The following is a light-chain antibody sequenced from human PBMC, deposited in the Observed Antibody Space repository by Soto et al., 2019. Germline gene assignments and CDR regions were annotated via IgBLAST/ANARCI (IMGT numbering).Light chain of an antibody. V-gene: IGLV2-11*01. CDR2: DVS. CDR1: SSDVGGYSY. CDR3: CSYAGAFTYV. J-gene: IGLJ1*01. Sequence: QSALTQPRSVSGSPGHSVTISCTGTSSDVGGYSYVSWYQQHPGKAPKLMISDVSKPPSGVPDRFAGSKFGNTASLTISGLQAEDEADYYCCSYAGAFTYVFGSGTKLTVL.